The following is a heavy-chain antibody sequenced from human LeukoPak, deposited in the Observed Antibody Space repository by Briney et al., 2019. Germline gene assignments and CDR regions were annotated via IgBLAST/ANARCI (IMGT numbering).Heavy chain of an antibody. D-gene: IGHD2-15*01. J-gene: IGHJ4*02. CDR3: TRPMSYCSGGSRYNN. Sequence: GGSLKLSCAASGFTFSGSAMHWVRQASGKGLEWVGRIRSKANSYATAYAASVKGRFTISRDDSKNTAYLQMNSLKTEDTAVYYCTRPMSYCSGGSRYNNWGQGTLVTVSS. CDR2: IRSKANSYAT. CDR1: GFTFSGSA. V-gene: IGHV3-73*01.